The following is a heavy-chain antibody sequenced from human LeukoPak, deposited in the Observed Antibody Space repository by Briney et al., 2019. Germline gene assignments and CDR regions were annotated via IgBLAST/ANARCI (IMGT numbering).Heavy chain of an antibody. Sequence: GESLEISCKGSAYSFTTYWIGWVRQMPGKGLEWMGIIYPGDSNTRYSPSFQGQVTISVDKSISTAYLQWSSLKASDTAMYYCARQGVVIANYYMDVWGKGTTVTVSS. CDR2: IYPGDSNT. D-gene: IGHD2-21*01. V-gene: IGHV5-51*01. J-gene: IGHJ6*03. CDR1: AYSFTTYW. CDR3: ARQGVVIANYYMDV.